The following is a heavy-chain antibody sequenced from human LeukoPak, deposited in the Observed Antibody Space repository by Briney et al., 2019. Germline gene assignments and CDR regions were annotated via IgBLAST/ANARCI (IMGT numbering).Heavy chain of an antibody. CDR1: GGSISSGSYY. CDR3: ARGRTGYQLLPTKKDYSYYYVDV. J-gene: IGHJ6*03. V-gene: IGHV4-61*09. CDR2: IYTSGST. Sequence: SETLSLTCTVSGGSISSGSYYWSWIRQPAGKGLEWIGHIYTSGSTNHNPSLKSRVTISVDTSKNQFSLKLRSVTAADRAVYYCARGRTGYQLLPTKKDYSYYYVDVWDKGTTVTVSS. D-gene: IGHD2-2*01.